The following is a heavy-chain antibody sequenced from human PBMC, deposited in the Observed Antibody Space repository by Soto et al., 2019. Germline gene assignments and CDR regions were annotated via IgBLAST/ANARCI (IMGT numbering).Heavy chain of an antibody. Sequence: GGSLRLSCAASGFTLSTYSMNWVRQAPGKGLEWVSSISSSGSYIYYADSVKGRFTISRDSAKNSLYLQMRSLRAEDTAVYYCAREAVPRLEWLLLEAYKWLDPWGQGTLVTVSS. D-gene: IGHD3-3*01. CDR2: ISSSGSYI. CDR3: AREAVPRLEWLLLEAYKWLDP. V-gene: IGHV3-21*01. CDR1: GFTLSTYS. J-gene: IGHJ5*02.